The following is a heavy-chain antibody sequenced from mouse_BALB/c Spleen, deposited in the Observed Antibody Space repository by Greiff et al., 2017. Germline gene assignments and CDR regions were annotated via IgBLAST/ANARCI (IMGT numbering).Heavy chain of an antibody. V-gene: IGHV2-6-5*01. CDR2: IWGGGST. CDR1: GFSLTDYG. CDR3: AKAPYYRYERGYYYAMDY. J-gene: IGHJ4*01. Sequence: VQLQESGPGLVAPSQSLSITCTVSGFSLTDYGVSWIRQPPGKGLEWLGVIWGGGSTYYNSALKSRLSISKDNSKSQVFLKMNSLQTDDTAMYYCAKAPYYRYERGYYYAMDYWGQGTSVTVSS. D-gene: IGHD2-14*01.